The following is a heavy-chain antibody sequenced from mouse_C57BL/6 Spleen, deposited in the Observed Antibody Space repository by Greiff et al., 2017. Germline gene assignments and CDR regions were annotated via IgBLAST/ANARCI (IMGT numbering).Heavy chain of an antibody. J-gene: IGHJ3*01. CDR3: AIYYYGSSYIAY. D-gene: IGHD1-1*01. V-gene: IGHV1-59*01. CDR2: IDPSDSYT. CDR1: GYTFTSYW. Sequence: QVQLKQPGAELVRPGTSVKLSCKASGYTFTSYWMHWVKQRPGQGLEWIGVIDPSDSYTNYNQKFKGKATLTVDTSSSTAYMQLSSLTSEDSAVYYCAIYYYGSSYIAYWGQGTLVTVSA.